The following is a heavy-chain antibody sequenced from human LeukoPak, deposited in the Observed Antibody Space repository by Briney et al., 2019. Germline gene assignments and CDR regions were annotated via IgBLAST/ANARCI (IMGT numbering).Heavy chain of an antibody. D-gene: IGHD3-10*01. CDR2: INHSGST. V-gene: IGHV4-34*01. CDR3: ARGRPSRTRCGELLCFDY. J-gene: IGHJ4*02. CDR1: GGSFSGYY. Sequence: PSETLSLTCAVYGGSFSGYYWSWIRQPPGKGLEWIGEINHSGSTNYNPSLKSRVTISVDTSKNQFSLKLSSVTAADTAVYYCARGRPSRTRCGELLCFDYWRQGTLVTVSS.